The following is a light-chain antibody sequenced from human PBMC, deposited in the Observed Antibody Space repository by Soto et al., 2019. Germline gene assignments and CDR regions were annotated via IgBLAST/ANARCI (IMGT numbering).Light chain of an antibody. CDR3: QQSYSTPHT. CDR1: QGISSY. V-gene: IGKV1-39*01. CDR2: AAS. J-gene: IGKJ5*01. Sequence: IRMTQSPSSFSASTGDRGTITCQASQGISSYLNWYQQKPGKAPKLLIYAASSLQSGVPSRFSGSGSGTDFTLTISSLQPEDFATYYCQQSYSTPHTFGQGTRLQIK.